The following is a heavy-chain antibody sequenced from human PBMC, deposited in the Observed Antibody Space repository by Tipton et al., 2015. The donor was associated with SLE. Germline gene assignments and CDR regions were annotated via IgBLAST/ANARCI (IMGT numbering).Heavy chain of an antibody. J-gene: IGHJ3*01. V-gene: IGHV4-38-2*02. Sequence: LRLSCSVSGHSISSGFYWGWIRQSPGKGLEWIGNFYHRGTTYYNPSLSSRVTMSLYTSKNQFSLDLTSVTAADTAVYYCVRELDTFEVWGPGTLVTVSS. CDR3: VRELDTFEV. CDR1: GHSISSGFY. CDR2: FYHRGTT.